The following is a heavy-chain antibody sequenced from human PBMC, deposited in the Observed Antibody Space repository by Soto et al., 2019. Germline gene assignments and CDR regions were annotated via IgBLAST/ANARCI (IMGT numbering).Heavy chain of an antibody. D-gene: IGHD2-2*01. CDR1: GFMFNNYA. Sequence: PVGSLRLSCAASGFMFNNYAMSWVRQAPGKGLEWVSTVSVSGGTTYYADSLKGRFTISRDNSKKTVYLQMNMLRADDTAIYYCLKYCSSTSCYSYYAMDGWGQGTTVTVPS. J-gene: IGHJ6*02. CDR3: LKYCSSTSCYSYYAMDG. V-gene: IGHV3-23*01. CDR2: VSVSGGTT.